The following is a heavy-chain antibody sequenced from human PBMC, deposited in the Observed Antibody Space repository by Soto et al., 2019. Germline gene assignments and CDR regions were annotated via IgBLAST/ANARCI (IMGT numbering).Heavy chain of an antibody. Sequence: QVELVESGGGVVQPGRSLRLSCAASGFTFSNYAMYWVRQAPGKGLEWVSFISFVGSHQFVADSVKGRFIISRDKSTNTGYVQMNSLRPDDTAVYYCAREGEYCSGGSCTYLAHWGQGNLVTVSS. CDR3: AREGEYCSGGSCTYLAH. CDR2: ISFVGSHQ. V-gene: IGHV3-30-3*01. D-gene: IGHD2-15*01. J-gene: IGHJ1*01. CDR1: GFTFSNYA.